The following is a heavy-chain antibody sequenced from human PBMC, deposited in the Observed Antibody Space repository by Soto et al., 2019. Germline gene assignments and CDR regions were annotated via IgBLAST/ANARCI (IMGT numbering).Heavy chain of an antibody. Sequence: PSETLSLTCAVSGGSISSSNWWSWVRQPPGKGLEWIGEIYHSGSTNYNPSLKSRVTISVDKSKNQFSLKLSSVTAADTAVYYCARDLGIGEEHYYYGMDVWGQGTTVTVSS. V-gene: IGHV4-4*02. D-gene: IGHD3-10*01. CDR2: IYHSGST. CDR1: GGSISSSNW. CDR3: ARDLGIGEEHYYYGMDV. J-gene: IGHJ6*02.